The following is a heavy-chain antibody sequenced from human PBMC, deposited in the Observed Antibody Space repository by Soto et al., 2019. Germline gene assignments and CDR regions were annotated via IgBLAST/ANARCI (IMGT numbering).Heavy chain of an antibody. CDR3: ARGRRMIVVVINTRGFDP. J-gene: IGHJ5*02. CDR2: IYHSGST. V-gene: IGHV4-4*02. CDR1: GGSISSSNW. D-gene: IGHD3-22*01. Sequence: PSETLTLTCAVSGGSISSSNWWSWVRQSPGKGLEWIGEIYHSGSTNYNPSLKSRVTISVDKSKNQFSLKLSSVTAADTAVYYCARGRRMIVVVINTRGFDPWGQGTLVTVSS.